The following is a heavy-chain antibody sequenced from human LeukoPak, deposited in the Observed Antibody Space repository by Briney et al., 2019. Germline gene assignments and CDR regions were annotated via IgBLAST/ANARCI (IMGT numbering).Heavy chain of an antibody. V-gene: IGHV3-23*01. Sequence: RSGGSLRLSCAASGFTFSSYAMSWVRQAPGKGLEWVSAISGSGGSTYYADSVKGRFTISRDNAKNSLYLQMNSLRAEDTAVYYCAREVGDGYNYAFFDYWGQGTLVTVSS. CDR3: AREVGDGYNYAFFDY. CDR2: ISGSGGST. D-gene: IGHD5-24*01. J-gene: IGHJ4*02. CDR1: GFTFSSYA.